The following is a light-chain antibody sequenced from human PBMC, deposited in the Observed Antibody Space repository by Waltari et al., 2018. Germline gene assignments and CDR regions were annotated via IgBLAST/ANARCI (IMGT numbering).Light chain of an antibody. V-gene: IGLV2-14*03. CDR2: DVS. Sequence: QSGLTQPASVSGSPGQSLTISCTGTRSDIGYYNFLSWYQQHPGKAPKLVIFDVSRWPSGVSHRFSGSKSGNTASLTISGLQAEDEAAYYCASYTSANTVLFGGGTKVTVL. CDR3: ASYTSANTVL. J-gene: IGLJ2*01. CDR1: RSDIGYYNF.